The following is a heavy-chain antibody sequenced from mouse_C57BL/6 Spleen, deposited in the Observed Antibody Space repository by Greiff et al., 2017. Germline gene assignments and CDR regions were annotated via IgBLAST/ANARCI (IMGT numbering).Heavy chain of an antibody. J-gene: IGHJ4*01. CDR3: ARSYYSNYVGYAMDY. CDR2: IYPGSGST. V-gene: IGHV1-55*01. CDR1: GYTFTSYW. D-gene: IGHD2-5*01. Sequence: QVQLQQPGAELVKPGASVKMSCKASGYTFTSYWITWVKQRPGQGLEWIGDIYPGSGSTNYNEKFKSKATLTVDTSSSTAYMQLSSLTSEDSAVYYCARSYYSNYVGYAMDYWGQGTSVTVSS.